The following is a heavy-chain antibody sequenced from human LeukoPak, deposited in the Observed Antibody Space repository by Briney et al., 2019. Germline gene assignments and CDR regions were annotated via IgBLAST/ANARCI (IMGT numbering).Heavy chain of an antibody. CDR3: AREGYDFWGVYMDV. V-gene: IGHV3-48*01. J-gene: IGHJ6*03. CDR2: ISSSSSTI. D-gene: IGHD3-3*01. CDR1: GFTFGSYS. Sequence: PGGSLRLSCAASGFTFGSYSMNWVRQAPGKGLEWVSYISSSSSTIYYADSVKGRFTISRDNAKNSLYLQMNSLRAEDTAVYYCAREGYDFWGVYMDVWGKGTTVTVSS.